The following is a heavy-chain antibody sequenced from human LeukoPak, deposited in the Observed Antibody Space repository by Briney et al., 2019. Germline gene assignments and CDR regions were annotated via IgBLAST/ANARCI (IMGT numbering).Heavy chain of an antibody. CDR3: AKSGYDFWSGYYTAQTAYDAFDI. D-gene: IGHD3-3*01. V-gene: IGHV3-30*18. Sequence: PGGSLRLSCAASGFTFSSYGMHWVRQAPGKGLGWVAVISYDGSNKYYADSVKGRFTISRDNSKNTLYLQMNSLRAEDTAVYYCAKSGYDFWSGYYTAQTAYDAFDIWGQGTMVTVSS. CDR1: GFTFSSYG. J-gene: IGHJ3*02. CDR2: ISYDGSNK.